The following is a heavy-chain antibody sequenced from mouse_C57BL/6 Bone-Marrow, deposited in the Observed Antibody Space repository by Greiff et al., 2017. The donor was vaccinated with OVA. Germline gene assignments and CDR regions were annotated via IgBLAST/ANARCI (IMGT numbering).Heavy chain of an antibody. J-gene: IGHJ2*01. V-gene: IGHV3-6*01. CDR1: GYSITSGYY. Sequence: ESGPGLVKPSQSLSLTCSVTGYSITSGYYWNWIRQFPGNKLEWMGYISYDGSNNYNPSLKNRISITRDTSQNQFFLKLNSVTTEDTTTYYCALPWRYWGQGTTLTVSS. CDR3: ALPWRY. CDR2: ISYDGSN.